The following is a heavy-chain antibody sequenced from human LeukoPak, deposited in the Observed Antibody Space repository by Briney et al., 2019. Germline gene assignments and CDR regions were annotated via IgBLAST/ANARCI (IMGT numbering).Heavy chain of an antibody. Sequence: PSETLSLTCTVSGGSISSYYWSWIRQPAGKGLEWIGRIYTSGSTNYNPSLKSRVTMSVDTSKNQFSLKLSSVTAADTAVYYFAKTYCNNTRCYPRYYYMDGWGKGTTVTVSS. CDR1: GGSISSYY. J-gene: IGHJ6*03. V-gene: IGHV4-4*07. D-gene: IGHD2-2*01. CDR2: IYTSGST. CDR3: AKTYCNNTRCYPRYYYMDG.